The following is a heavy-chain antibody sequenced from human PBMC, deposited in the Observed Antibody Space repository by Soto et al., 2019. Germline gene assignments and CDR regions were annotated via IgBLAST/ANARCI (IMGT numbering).Heavy chain of an antibody. Sequence: QVQLVQSGAEVKKPGSSVKVSCKASGDTFNFYTISWVRQAPGQGLEWMGRIIPMLAMSNYAQKFQGRVTIIADKSTSTAYMQLSSLRSEDTAIYYCATSYGSGSRPFDYWGQGTLVTVSS. CDR2: IIPMLAMS. CDR1: GDTFNFYT. V-gene: IGHV1-69*02. J-gene: IGHJ4*02. D-gene: IGHD3-10*01. CDR3: ATSYGSGSRPFDY.